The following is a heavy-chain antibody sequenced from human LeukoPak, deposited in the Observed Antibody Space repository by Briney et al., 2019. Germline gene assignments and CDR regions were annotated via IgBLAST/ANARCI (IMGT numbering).Heavy chain of an antibody. CDR2: FDPEDGET. D-gene: IGHD1-20*01. CDR1: GYTLIELS. Sequence: ASVKVSCKVSGYTLIELSMHWVRQAPGKGLEWMGGFDPEDGETIYAQKFQGRVTMTEDTSTDTAYMELSSLRSEDTAVYYCATALGGYNSNSGDAFDIWGQGTMVTVSS. CDR3: ATALGGYNSNSGDAFDI. V-gene: IGHV1-24*01. J-gene: IGHJ3*02.